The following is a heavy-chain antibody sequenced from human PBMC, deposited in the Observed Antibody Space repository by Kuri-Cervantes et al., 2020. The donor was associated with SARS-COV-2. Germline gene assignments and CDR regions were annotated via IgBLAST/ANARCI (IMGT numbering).Heavy chain of an antibody. Sequence: GESLKISCAASEFTFSNYAMNWVRQAPGKGLEWLSSINSAGTTIYYADSLKGRLTVSRDNGKNSLYLQMNSLRVQDSAIYFCARSRKNAYDFWTGVSDSDYFYCFDVWGQGTTVTVSS. CDR2: INSAGTTI. CDR3: ARSRKNAYDFWTGVSDSDYFYCFDV. D-gene: IGHD3-3*01. J-gene: IGHJ6*02. V-gene: IGHV3-21*01. CDR1: EFTFSNYA.